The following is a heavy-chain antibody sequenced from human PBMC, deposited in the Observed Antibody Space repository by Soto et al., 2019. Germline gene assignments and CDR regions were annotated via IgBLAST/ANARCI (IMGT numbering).Heavy chain of an antibody. CDR1: GFSLSTSGVG. D-gene: IGHD3-10*01. J-gene: IGHJ6*02. V-gene: IGHV2-5*02. Sequence: QITLKESGPTLVKPTQTLTLTCTFSGFSLSTSGVGVGWIRQPPGKALEWLALIYWDDGKRYSPSLKSRLTITKDTSKNQVVLTMTNMDPVDTATYYCAHVRPPYYYSGMDVWGQGTTVTVSS. CDR3: AHVRPPYYYSGMDV. CDR2: IYWDDGK.